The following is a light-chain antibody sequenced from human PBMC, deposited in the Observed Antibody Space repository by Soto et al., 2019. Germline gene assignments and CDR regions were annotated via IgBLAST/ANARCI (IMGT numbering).Light chain of an antibody. CDR1: QSVSSSY. CDR2: GAS. J-gene: IGKJ1*01. CDR3: QQYGSSPRT. V-gene: IGKV3-20*01. Sequence: EIVLTQSPGTLSLSPGERATLSCRASQSVSSSYLAWYQQKPGQAPRLLIYGASSRATGIPDRFSGSGSGTYFTLTLSRLEPEDFAVYYCQQYGSSPRTFGPGAKVEIK.